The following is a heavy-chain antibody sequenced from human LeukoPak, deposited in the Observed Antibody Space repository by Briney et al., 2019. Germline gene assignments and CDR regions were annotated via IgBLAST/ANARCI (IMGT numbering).Heavy chain of an antibody. J-gene: IGHJ5*02. CDR2: IIPIFGTA. V-gene: IGHV1-69*13. Sequence: SVKVSCKASGGTFSSYAISWVRQAPGQGLEWMGGIIPIFGTANYAQKFQGRVTITADESTSTAYMELSSLRPEDTAAYYCAAVSFWSGQNPGDNWFDPWGQGTLVTVSS. CDR1: GGTFSSYA. CDR3: AAVSFWSGQNPGDNWFDP. D-gene: IGHD3-3*01.